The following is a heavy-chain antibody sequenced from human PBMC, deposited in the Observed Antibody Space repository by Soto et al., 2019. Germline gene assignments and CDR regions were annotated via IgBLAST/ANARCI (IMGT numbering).Heavy chain of an antibody. CDR3: ARDHGGGSECDLGD. D-gene: IGHD1-26*01. CDR2: ISHDGNKK. Sequence: QVQLVESGGGVVQPGSSLRLSCAASGFTFSSYVMHWVRQTPGKGPEWVGFISHDGNKKNYADSVKGRVTISRDNSGNALYLQMDSLRAEDRAVYYCARDHGGGSECDLGDWGQGTLVTVSS. V-gene: IGHV3-30*03. CDR1: GFTFSSYV. J-gene: IGHJ4*02.